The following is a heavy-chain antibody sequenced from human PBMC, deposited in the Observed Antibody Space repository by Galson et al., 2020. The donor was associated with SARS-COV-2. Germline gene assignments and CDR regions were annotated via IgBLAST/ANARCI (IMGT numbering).Heavy chain of an antibody. CDR1: GYTFTSYG. CDR2: ISAYNGNT. J-gene: IGHJ6*02. Sequence: ASVKVSCKASGYTFTSYGISWVRQAPGQGLEWMGWISAYNGNTNYAQKLQGRVTMTTDTSTSTAYMELRSLRSDDTAVYYCAREGGLLLQPADYGMDVWGQGTTVTVSS. CDR3: AREGGLLLQPADYGMDV. D-gene: IGHD2-15*01. V-gene: IGHV1-18*01.